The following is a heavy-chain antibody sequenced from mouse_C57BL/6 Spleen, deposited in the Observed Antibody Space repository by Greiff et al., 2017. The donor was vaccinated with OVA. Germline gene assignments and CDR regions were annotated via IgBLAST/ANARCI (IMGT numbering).Heavy chain of an antibody. CDR1: GFTFSSYA. Sequence: EVQLVESGAGLVKPGGSLKLSCAASGFTFSSYAMSWVRQTPEKRLEWVAYISSGGDCIYYADTMKGRFTLSRDNARNTLYLEMNSLKSEDTAMYYCTGEDYCDSYSAWCAYWGQGTLVTVSA. CDR2: ISSGGDCI. D-gene: IGHD2-12*01. CDR3: TGEDYCDSYSAWCAY. V-gene: IGHV5-9-1*02. J-gene: IGHJ3*01.